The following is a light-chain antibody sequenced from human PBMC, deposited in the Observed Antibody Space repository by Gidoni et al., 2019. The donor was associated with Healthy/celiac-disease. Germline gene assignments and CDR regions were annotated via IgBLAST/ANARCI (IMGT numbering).Light chain of an antibody. V-gene: IGKV3-20*01. CDR1: QSVSSSY. CDR2: GAS. Sequence: EIVLTHSPGTLSLSPGERATLSCRASQSVSSSYLAWYQQKPGQAPRLLIYGASSRATGIPDRFSGSGSGTDFTLTISRLEPEDFAAYYCQQYGSSPFTFGPGTKVDIK. J-gene: IGKJ3*01. CDR3: QQYGSSPFT.